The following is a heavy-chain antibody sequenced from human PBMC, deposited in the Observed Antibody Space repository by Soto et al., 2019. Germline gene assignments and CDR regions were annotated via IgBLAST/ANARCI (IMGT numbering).Heavy chain of an antibody. D-gene: IGHD6-13*01. CDR2: IYWNDDK. CDR3: AHRLTVDSSSWTRNWFDP. J-gene: IGHJ5*02. V-gene: IGHV2-5*01. Sequence: QITLKESGPTLVKPTQTLTLTCTFSGFSLSTSGVGVGWIRQPPGKALEWLALIYWNDDKRYSPSLKSRLTITKDTSKQQVVLTMTNMDPVDTATYYCAHRLTVDSSSWTRNWFDPWGQGTLVTVSS. CDR1: GFSLSTSGVG.